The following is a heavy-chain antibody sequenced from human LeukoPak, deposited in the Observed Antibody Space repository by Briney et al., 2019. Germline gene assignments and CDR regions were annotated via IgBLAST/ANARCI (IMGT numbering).Heavy chain of an antibody. J-gene: IGHJ4*02. CDR2: VNHSGYT. D-gene: IGHD4-17*01. Sequence: KPSETLSLTCGVSGTSFSSYYWSWIRQTPGKGLEWIGEVNHSGYTNMNPSLKSRVTISVDTSKNQFSLRMSTVTAADTAVYFCTRMTTGHDNWGQGTLVTVSS. V-gene: IGHV4-34*01. CDR1: GTSFSSYY. CDR3: TRMTTGHDN.